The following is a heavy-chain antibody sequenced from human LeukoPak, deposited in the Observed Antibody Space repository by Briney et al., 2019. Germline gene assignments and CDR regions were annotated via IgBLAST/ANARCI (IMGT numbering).Heavy chain of an antibody. CDR1: GFTSTNFA. Sequence: SVKVSCKASGFTSTNFAVQWVRQARGQRLEWIGWIIVGSGATKCAQDFQERVTITRDLSTSTLYVELRSLTSEDTAVYYCAADLSNPRMGASYLDSWGQGTLVTVSS. J-gene: IGHJ4*02. D-gene: IGHD3-16*01. CDR3: AADLSNPRMGASYLDS. V-gene: IGHV1-58*01. CDR2: IIVGSGAT.